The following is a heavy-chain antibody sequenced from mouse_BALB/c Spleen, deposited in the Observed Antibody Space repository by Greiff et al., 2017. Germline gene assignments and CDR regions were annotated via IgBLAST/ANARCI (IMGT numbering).Heavy chain of an antibody. CDR2: INPYNDGT. CDR1: GYTFTSYV. D-gene: IGHD2-4*01. Sequence: EVKLQESGPELVKPGASVKMSCKASGYTFTSYVMHWVKQKPGQGLEWIGYINPYNDGTKYNEKFKGKATLTSDKSSSTAYMELSSLTSEDSAVYYCARDDYDGAMDYWGQGTSVTVSS. J-gene: IGHJ4*01. CDR3: ARDDYDGAMDY. V-gene: IGHV1-14*01.